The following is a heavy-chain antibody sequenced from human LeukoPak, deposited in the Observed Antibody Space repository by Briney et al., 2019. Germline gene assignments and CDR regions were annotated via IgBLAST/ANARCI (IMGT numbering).Heavy chain of an antibody. J-gene: IGHJ4*02. V-gene: IGHV3-30*02. D-gene: IGHD4-17*01. Sequence: SGGSLRLSCAASEFTFSDLGMHWVRQTPGKGLEWLAFIRFDGSAKFYADSVKGRFSISRDNSRNTLFLQMNSLRIEDTAVYHCAKDDGDYYWGQGTLDTVSS. CDR3: AKDDGDYY. CDR2: IRFDGSAK. CDR1: EFTFSDLG.